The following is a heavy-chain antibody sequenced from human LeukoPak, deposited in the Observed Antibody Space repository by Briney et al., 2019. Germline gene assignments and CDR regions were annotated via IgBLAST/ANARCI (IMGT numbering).Heavy chain of an antibody. CDR2: IYYTGTT. Sequence: SETLSLTCTVSGLSISSSVYYWAWIRQPPGKDLEWIGIIYYTGTTYYNPSLTSRVTISVDTSKNQFSLRLGCVTAADTAVYYCARLAYYYSTIRRPNWFDPWGQGTLVTVSS. CDR1: GLSISSSVYY. J-gene: IGHJ5*02. D-gene: IGHD2/OR15-2a*01. CDR3: ARLAYYYSTIRRPNWFDP. V-gene: IGHV4-39*01.